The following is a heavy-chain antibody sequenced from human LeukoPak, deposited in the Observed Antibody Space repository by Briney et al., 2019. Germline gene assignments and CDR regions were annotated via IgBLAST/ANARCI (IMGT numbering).Heavy chain of an antibody. CDR3: ARAGGTNYYYYGMDV. CDR2: IHCSGST. V-gene: IGHV4-59*01. CDR1: GRPFSGYY. D-gene: IGHD2-2*01. Sequence: PSETLTLTCTVSGRPFSGYYWTWIRQSPGEGLEWIGFIHCSGSTNYNPSLKSRVTISLDTSTSQFSLKLSSVTAADTAVYYCARAGGTNYYYYGMDVWGQGTTVTVSS. J-gene: IGHJ6*02.